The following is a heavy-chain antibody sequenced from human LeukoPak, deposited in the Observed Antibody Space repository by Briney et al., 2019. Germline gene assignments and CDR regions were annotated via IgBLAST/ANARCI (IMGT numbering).Heavy chain of an antibody. Sequence: ASVKVSCKASGYTFTTYAMNWVRQAPGQGLEWMGWINTNTGNPTYAQGFTGRFVFSVDTSVTTAYLQISSLKAEDTAVYYCARGPASFDYWGQGTLVTVSS. J-gene: IGHJ4*02. CDR2: INTNTGNP. V-gene: IGHV7-4-1*02. CDR1: GYTFTTYA. CDR3: ARGPASFDY.